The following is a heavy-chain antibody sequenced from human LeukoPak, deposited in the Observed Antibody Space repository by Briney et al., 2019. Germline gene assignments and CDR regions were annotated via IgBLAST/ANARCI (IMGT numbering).Heavy chain of an antibody. J-gene: IGHJ4*02. CDR2: ISAHNGNT. CDR3: ARDGYFDN. V-gene: IGHV1-18*01. Sequence: ASEKVNCKSAGYTFTRYGIGWVRQAAGRGLEWMGWISAHNGNTNYAQKVQGRVTMTTDTSTSTAYMELRSLTSGDAAVYYCARDGYFDNWGQGTLVTVSS. CDR1: GYTFTRYG.